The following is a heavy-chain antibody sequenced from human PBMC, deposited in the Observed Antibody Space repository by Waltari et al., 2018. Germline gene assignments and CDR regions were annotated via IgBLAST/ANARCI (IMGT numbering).Heavy chain of an antibody. V-gene: IGHV1-8*03. D-gene: IGHD1-26*01. CDR3: ARGLRIVGATKAFDP. CDR2: MNPNSGNT. Sequence: QVQLVQSGAEVKKPGASVKVSCKASGYTFTSYDINWVRQATGQGLEGTGWMNPNSGNTSYAQKFPGRVTITSNTSISTAYMELSSLRSEDTAVYYCARGLRIVGATKAFDPWGQGTLVTVSS. CDR1: GYTFTSYD. J-gene: IGHJ5*02.